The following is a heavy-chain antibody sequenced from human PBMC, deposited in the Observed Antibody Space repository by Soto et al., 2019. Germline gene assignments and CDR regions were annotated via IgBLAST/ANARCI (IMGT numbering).Heavy chain of an antibody. V-gene: IGHV3-30-3*01. CDR2: ISSAGNNK. CDR1: EFSFNNYA. CDR3: ATWTLPLSWNWLQSAAGKFDY. D-gene: IGHD5-12*01. J-gene: IGHJ4*02. Sequence: QVHLVESGGGVVRPGTSLRVSCSASEFSFNNYAVHWVRQAPGEGLEWVALISSAGNNKYYPDSVRGRFTISRDHSNNTVYLQMHSLRVDDTAVYYCATWTLPLSWNWLQSAAGKFDYWGQGTLVTVSS.